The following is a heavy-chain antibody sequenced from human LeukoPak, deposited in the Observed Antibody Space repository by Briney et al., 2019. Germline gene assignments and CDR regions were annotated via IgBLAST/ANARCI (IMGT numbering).Heavy chain of an antibody. CDR1: GGSISSSSYY. CDR2: IYYSGST. CDR3: ARDYCSGGSCYSHSFDH. V-gene: IGHV4-39*01. D-gene: IGHD2-15*01. J-gene: IGHJ4*02. Sequence: PSETLSLTCTVSGGSISSSSYYWGWIRQPPGKGLEWIGSIYYSGSTYYNPSLKSRVTISVDTSKNQFSLRLSSVTAADTAVYYCARDYCSGGSCYSHSFDHWGQGTLVTVSS.